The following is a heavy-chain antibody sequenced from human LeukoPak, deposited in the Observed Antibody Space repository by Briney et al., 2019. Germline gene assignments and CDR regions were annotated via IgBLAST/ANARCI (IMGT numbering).Heavy chain of an antibody. CDR3: VREARYNWNPDAFDI. CDR2: ISSSSSYI. D-gene: IGHD1-20*01. J-gene: IGHJ3*02. V-gene: IGHV3-21*01. CDR1: GFTFSSYS. Sequence: PGGSLRLSCAASGFTFSSYSMNWVRQAPGKGLEWVSSISSSSSYIYYADSVKGQFTISRDNAKNSLYLQMNSLRAEDTAVYYCVREARYNWNPDAFDIWGQGTMVTVSS.